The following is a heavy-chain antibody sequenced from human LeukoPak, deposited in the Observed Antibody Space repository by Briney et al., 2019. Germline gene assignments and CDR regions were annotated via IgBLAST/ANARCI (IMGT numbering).Heavy chain of an antibody. D-gene: IGHD3-10*02. CDR3: AELGITMIGGV. Sequence: SETLSLTCSVSGDSISTSSSYWGWIRQPPGKGLEWIGSIYYSGSTYYNTSLKSRVTISVDTSKNQFSLQLNSVTPEDTAVYYCAELGITMIGGVWGKGTTVTISS. CDR2: IYYSGST. V-gene: IGHV4-39*01. J-gene: IGHJ6*04. CDR1: GDSISTSSSY.